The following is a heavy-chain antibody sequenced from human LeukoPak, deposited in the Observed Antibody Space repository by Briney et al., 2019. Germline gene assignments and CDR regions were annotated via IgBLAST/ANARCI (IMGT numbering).Heavy chain of an antibody. CDR2: INHSGST. CDR3: ARVIDSYYFDY. J-gene: IGHJ4*02. Sequence: KPSETLSLTCAVYGGSFSGYYWSWIRQPPGKGLEWIGEINHSGSTNYNPSLKSRVTISVDTSKNQFSLKLSSVTAADTAVYYCARVIDSYYFDYWGQGTLVTVSS. V-gene: IGHV4-34*01. D-gene: IGHD3-3*01. CDR1: GGSFSGYY.